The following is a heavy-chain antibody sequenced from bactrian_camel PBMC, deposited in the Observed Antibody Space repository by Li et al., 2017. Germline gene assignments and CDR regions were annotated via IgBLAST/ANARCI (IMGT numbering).Heavy chain of an antibody. J-gene: IGHJ6*01. V-gene: IGHV3S55*01. CDR3: AVRLNSGCPLLAKDFPY. Sequence: HVQLVESGGGSVQAGGSLRVLCAISGGTWCGLCMGWFRQAPGKEREGLATIDSDGDAAYADSMKGRFTITKDKDKNTLHLQMNSLKPGDTAMYYCAVRLNSGCPLLAKDFPYWGQGTQVTVS. D-gene: IGHD1*01. CDR2: IDSDGDA. CDR1: GGTWCGLC.